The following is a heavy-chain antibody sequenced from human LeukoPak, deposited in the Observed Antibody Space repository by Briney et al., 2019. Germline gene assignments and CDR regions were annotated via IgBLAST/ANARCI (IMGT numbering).Heavy chain of an antibody. CDR2: ISGSGGST. J-gene: IGHJ6*02. Sequence: PGGSLRLSCAASGFTFSSYAMSWVRQAPGKGLEWVSAISGSGGSTYYADSVKGRFTISRDNSKNTLYLQMNSLRAEDTAVYYCARGASSLPPDYYYYGMDVWGQGTTVTVSS. D-gene: IGHD6-13*01. CDR3: ARGASSLPPDYYYYGMDV. CDR1: GFTFSSYA. V-gene: IGHV3-23*01.